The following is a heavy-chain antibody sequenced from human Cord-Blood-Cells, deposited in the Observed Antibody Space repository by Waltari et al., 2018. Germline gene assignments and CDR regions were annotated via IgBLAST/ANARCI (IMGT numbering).Heavy chain of an antibody. Sequence: EVQLVESGGGLVKPGGSLRLSCAASGLTFSNAWMSWVRQAPGKGLEWVGRIKSKTDGGTTDYAAPVKGRFTISRDDSKNTLYLQMNSLKTEDTAVYYCTTDVVDCSGGSWYYFDYWGQGTLVTVSS. CDR1: GLTFSNAW. CDR2: IKSKTDGGTT. V-gene: IGHV3-15*01. D-gene: IGHD2-15*01. J-gene: IGHJ4*02. CDR3: TTDVVDCSGGSWYYFDY.